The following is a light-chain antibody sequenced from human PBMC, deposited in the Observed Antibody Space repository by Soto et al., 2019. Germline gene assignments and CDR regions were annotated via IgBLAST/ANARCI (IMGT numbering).Light chain of an antibody. CDR1: QTVNSTY. J-gene: IGKJ4*01. Sequence: EIVLTQSPGTLSLSPGERATLSCRASQTVNSTYLAWYQQKPGKAPRLLIYGASSRATGIPDRFSGSGSETDFTLTISRLEPEDFAVYSCQQYGSSPLTFGGGTKVEIK. CDR2: GAS. CDR3: QQYGSSPLT. V-gene: IGKV3-20*01.